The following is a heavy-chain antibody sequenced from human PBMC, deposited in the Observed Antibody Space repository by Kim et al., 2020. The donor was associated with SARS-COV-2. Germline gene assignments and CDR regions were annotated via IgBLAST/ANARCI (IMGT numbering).Heavy chain of an antibody. Sequence: SETLSLTCTVSGGSISSSSYYWGWIRQPPGKGLEWIGSIYYSGSTYYNPSLKSRVTISVDTSKNQFSLKLSSVTAADTAVYYCARRGIEGYSYGLDGMDVWGQGTTVTVSS. CDR3: ARRGIEGYSYGLDGMDV. J-gene: IGHJ6*02. CDR2: IYYSGST. CDR1: GGSISSSSYY. V-gene: IGHV4-39*01. D-gene: IGHD5-18*01.